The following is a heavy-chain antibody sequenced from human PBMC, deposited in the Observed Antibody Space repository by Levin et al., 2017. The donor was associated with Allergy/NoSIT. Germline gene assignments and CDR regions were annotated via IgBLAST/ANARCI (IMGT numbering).Heavy chain of an antibody. CDR1: GFTFGDYA. D-gene: IGHD3-16*02. CDR3: ARGGPPNYDYNWGSYRDGYVDY. V-gene: IGHV3-49*04. Sequence: GGSLRLSCTGSGFTFGDYAMSWVRQAPGKGLEWVGFIRNKAHGGTTEYAASVKGRLTISRDDSKSIAYLQMNSLKTEDTAVYFCARGGPPNYDYNWGSYRDGYVDYWGQGTLVTVAS. CDR2: IRNKAHGGTT. J-gene: IGHJ4*02.